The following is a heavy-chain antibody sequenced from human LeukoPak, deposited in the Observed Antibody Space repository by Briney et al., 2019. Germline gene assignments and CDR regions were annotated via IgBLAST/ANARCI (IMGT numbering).Heavy chain of an antibody. CDR1: GRSVSGYY. CDR2: IFYSGTT. Sequence: SESLSLTCTVSGRSVSGYYWSSIRRPPGRGLEWIGYIFYSGTTLYRPSLKTRFTMSVGTSENQFSLKLGSVTAADTAVYYFSRHDVVPVIRRGFYFWGQGILVTVSS. CDR3: SRHDVVPVIRRGFYF. D-gene: IGHD2-21*02. J-gene: IGHJ4*02. V-gene: IGHV4-59*08.